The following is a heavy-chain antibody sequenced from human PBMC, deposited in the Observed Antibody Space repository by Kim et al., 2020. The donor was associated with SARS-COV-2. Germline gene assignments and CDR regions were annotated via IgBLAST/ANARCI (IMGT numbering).Heavy chain of an antibody. CDR3: ARTHGSGSIVFDY. CDR2: IYYSGST. V-gene: IGHV4-31*03. J-gene: IGHJ4*02. D-gene: IGHD3-10*01. Sequence: SETLSLTCTVSGGSISSGGYYWSWIRQHPGKVLEWIGYIYYSGSTYYNPSLKSRVTISVDTSKNQFSLKLSSVTAADTSVYYCARTHGSGSIVFDYWGQGTLVTVSS. CDR1: GGSISSGGYY.